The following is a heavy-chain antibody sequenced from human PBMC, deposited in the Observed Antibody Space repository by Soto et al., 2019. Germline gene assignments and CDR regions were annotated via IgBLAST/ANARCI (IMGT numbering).Heavy chain of an antibody. V-gene: IGHV4-61*01. D-gene: IGHD3-10*01. CDR1: GGSVSSGSYY. CDR3: ARDQDYYGSGSGDYYYYGMDV. J-gene: IGHJ6*04. CDR2: IYYSGST. Sequence: PSETLSLTCTVSGGSVSSGSYYWSWIRQPPGKGLEWIGYIYYSGSTNYNPSLKSRVTISVDTSKNQFSLKLSSVTAADTAVYYCARDQDYYGSGSGDYYYYGMDVWGKGTTVT.